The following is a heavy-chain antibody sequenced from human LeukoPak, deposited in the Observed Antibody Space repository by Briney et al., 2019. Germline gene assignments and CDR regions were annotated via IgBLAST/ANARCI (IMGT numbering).Heavy chain of an antibody. D-gene: IGHD3-3*01. V-gene: IGHV1-46*01. Sequence: ASVKVSCKASGYTFTSYYMHWVRQAPGQGLEWMGIINPSGGSTSYGQKFQGRVNMTRDMSTSKVYMELSSLRSEDTAVYYCARDFGVVNANYYYYYMDVWGKGTTVTVSS. CDR1: GYTFTSYY. J-gene: IGHJ6*03. CDR3: ARDFGVVNANYYYYYMDV. CDR2: INPSGGST.